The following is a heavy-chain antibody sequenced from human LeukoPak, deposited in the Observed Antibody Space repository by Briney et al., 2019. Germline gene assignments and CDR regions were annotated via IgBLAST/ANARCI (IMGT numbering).Heavy chain of an antibody. CDR3: ASLNGSRRKLGAFDI. Sequence: PSETLSLTCTVSGGSISSYYWSWIRQPPGKGLEWIGYIYYSGSTNYNPSLKSRVTISVDTSKNQFSLKLNSVTAADTAVYYCASLNGSRRKLGAFDIWGQGTMVTVSS. CDR1: GGSISSYY. CDR2: IYYSGST. J-gene: IGHJ3*02. D-gene: IGHD1-26*01. V-gene: IGHV4-59*12.